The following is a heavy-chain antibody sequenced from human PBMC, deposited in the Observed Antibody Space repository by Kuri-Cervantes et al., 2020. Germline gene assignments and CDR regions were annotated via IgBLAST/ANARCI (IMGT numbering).Heavy chain of an antibody. J-gene: IGHJ6*02. Sequence: GESLKISCAASGFTFSSYSMNWVRQAPGKGLEWVSYISSSSSTIYYADSVKGRFTISRDNAKNSLYLQMNSLRDEDTAVYYCARDRAEKVDPDYYYAMDVWGQGTTVTVSS. D-gene: IGHD5-12*01. V-gene: IGHV3-48*02. CDR2: ISSSSSTI. CDR3: ARDRAEKVDPDYYYAMDV. CDR1: GFTFSSYS.